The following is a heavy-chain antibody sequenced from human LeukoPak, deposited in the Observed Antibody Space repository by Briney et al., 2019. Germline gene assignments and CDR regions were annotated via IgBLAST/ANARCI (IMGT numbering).Heavy chain of an antibody. CDR2: IVGSGDRT. V-gene: IGHV3-64*01. Sequence: PGGSLRLSCAASGFTFSSYAMHWVRQAPGRGLEYVSGIVGSGDRTFYANSVKGRFTISRDNSRNALYLQMGSLRAEDMAVYYCARERGYNYGYSFDNWGQGALVTVSS. D-gene: IGHD5-18*01. J-gene: IGHJ4*02. CDR1: GFTFSSYA. CDR3: ARERGYNYGYSFDN.